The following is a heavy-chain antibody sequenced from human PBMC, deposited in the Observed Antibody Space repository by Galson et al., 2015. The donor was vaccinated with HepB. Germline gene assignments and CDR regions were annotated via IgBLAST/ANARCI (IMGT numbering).Heavy chain of an antibody. Sequence: SLRLSCAASGLTFSSYGMHWVRQAPGKGLEWVALISDDGSKKYYADSVKGRLTISRDNSKNTLYLQMNSLRVEDTAVYYCAKAIAYCGGDCYYFDYWGQGTLVTVSS. CDR2: ISDDGSKK. CDR1: GLTFSSYG. D-gene: IGHD2-21*01. J-gene: IGHJ4*02. CDR3: AKAIAYCGGDCYYFDY. V-gene: IGHV3-30*18.